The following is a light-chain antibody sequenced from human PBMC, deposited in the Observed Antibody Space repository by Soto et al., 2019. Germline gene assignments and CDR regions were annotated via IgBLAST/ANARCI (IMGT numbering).Light chain of an antibody. CDR2: GTS. CDR3: QKYNSAPRT. Sequence: EIVLTQSPGTLSVSPGERATLSCRASQTISSNYLAWYQQKPGQAPSLLIYGTSSRATGIPDRFSGSGSGTDFTLTISSLQPEDVATYYCQKYNSAPRTFGQGTKVEIK. J-gene: IGKJ1*01. CDR1: QTISSNY. V-gene: IGKV3-20*01.